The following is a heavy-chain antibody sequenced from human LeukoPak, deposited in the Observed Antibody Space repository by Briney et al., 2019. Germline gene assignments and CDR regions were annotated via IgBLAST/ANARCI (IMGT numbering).Heavy chain of an antibody. D-gene: IGHD5-18*01. CDR1: GFTFSNYN. Sequence: GGSLRLSCAASGFTFSNYNMNWVRQAPGKGLEWVSYISGSSSTIYYADSVKGRFTISRDNAKNSLYLQMNSLRAEDTAVYYCARDGEGDTAMVWSFDYWGQGTLVTVSS. V-gene: IGHV3-48*04. CDR2: ISGSSSTI. CDR3: ARDGEGDTAMVWSFDY. J-gene: IGHJ4*02.